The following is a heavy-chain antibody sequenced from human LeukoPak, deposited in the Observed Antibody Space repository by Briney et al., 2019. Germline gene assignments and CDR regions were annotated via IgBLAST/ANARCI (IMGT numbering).Heavy chain of an antibody. CDR2: IKKDGSEK. V-gene: IGHV3-7*01. CDR1: GFTFGSNW. D-gene: IGHD5-12*01. CDR3: ARDIVATIGATRDY. Sequence: GGSLRLSCAASGFTFGSNWMSWVRQAPGKGLEWVANIKKDGSEKYYVDSVKGRFTISRDNAKNSLYLQRNSLRAEDTAVYYCARDIVATIGATRDYWGQGTLVTVSS. J-gene: IGHJ4*02.